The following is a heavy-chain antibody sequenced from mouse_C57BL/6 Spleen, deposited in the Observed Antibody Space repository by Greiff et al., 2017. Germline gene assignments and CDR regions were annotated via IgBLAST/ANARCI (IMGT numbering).Heavy chain of an antibody. Sequence: QVQLKQPGAELVMPGASVKLSCKASGYTFTSYWMHWVKQRPGQGLEWIGEIDPSDSYTNYNQKFKGKSTLTVDKSSSTAYMQLSSLTSEDSAVYYCARSLPLNFDYWGQGTTLTVSS. CDR3: ARSLPLNFDY. CDR1: GYTFTSYW. J-gene: IGHJ2*01. CDR2: IDPSDSYT. V-gene: IGHV1-69*01.